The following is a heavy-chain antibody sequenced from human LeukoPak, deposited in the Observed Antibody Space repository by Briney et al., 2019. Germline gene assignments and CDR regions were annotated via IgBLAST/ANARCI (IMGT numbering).Heavy chain of an antibody. Sequence: ASVKVSCKASGYTFTSYGISWVRQAPGQGLEWMGWISAYNGNTNYAQKLQGRVTMTTDTSTSTAYMELRSLRPDDTAVYYCARDFDYGDYEPQVDYWGQGTLVTVSS. D-gene: IGHD4-17*01. V-gene: IGHV1-18*01. CDR3: ARDFDYGDYEPQVDY. CDR1: GYTFTSYG. CDR2: ISAYNGNT. J-gene: IGHJ4*02.